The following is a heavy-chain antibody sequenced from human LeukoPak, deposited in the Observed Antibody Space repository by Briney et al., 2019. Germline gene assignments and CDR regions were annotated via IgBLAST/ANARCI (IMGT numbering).Heavy chain of an antibody. CDR3: ARDSEPYQLSWYYYGLDV. J-gene: IGHJ6*02. D-gene: IGHD2-2*01. CDR2: IYSGGST. CDR1: GFTVSSNY. V-gene: IGHV3-53*04. Sequence: PGGSLRLSCAASGFTVSSNYMSWVRQAPGKGLEWVSVIYSGGSTYYADSVKGRFTISRHNSKNTLYLQMNSLRAEDTAVYYCARDSEPYQLSWYYYGLDVWGQGTTVTVSS.